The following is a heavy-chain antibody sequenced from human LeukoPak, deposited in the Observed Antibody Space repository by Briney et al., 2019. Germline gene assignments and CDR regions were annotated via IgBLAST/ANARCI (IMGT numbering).Heavy chain of an antibody. CDR2: IYTSGST. V-gene: IGHV4-61*02. CDR3: AREGTYYYDSSGYWASGYYGMDV. CDR1: GGSISSGSYY. D-gene: IGHD3-22*01. Sequence: PSETLSLTCTVSGGSISSGSYYWRWIRQPAGKGLEWIVRIYTSGSTNYNPSLKSRVTISVDTSKNQFSLKLSSVTAADTAVYYCAREGTYYYDSSGYWASGYYGMDVWGQGTTVTVSS. J-gene: IGHJ6*02.